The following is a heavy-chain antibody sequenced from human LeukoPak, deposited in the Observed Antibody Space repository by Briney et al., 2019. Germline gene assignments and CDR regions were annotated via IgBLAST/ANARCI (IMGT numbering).Heavy chain of an antibody. Sequence: GGSLRLSCAASGFTFSSYAMSWVRQAPGKWLEWVSAIIGSVGNTYYAESVDGRFSISRDNSKNKLYLQMNSLRAEDTAVYYCAKDRVSYWGRFDYWGQGTLVTVSS. V-gene: IGHV3-23*01. CDR3: AKDRVSYWGRFDY. CDR2: IIGSVGNT. J-gene: IGHJ4*02. CDR1: GFTFSSYA. D-gene: IGHD1-26*01.